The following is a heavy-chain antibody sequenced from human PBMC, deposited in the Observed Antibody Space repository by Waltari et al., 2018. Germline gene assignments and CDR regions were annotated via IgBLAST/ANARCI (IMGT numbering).Heavy chain of an antibody. Sequence: QVQLHQWGAGLLKPSETLSLTCAVSGGSLSADYWGWIRQTPGRGLEWIGDINDDGETHYTPSLVSRVTLSVTANQFSLQMSSVSVADTAISYCARSRAYSGHFVYWGQGTLVTFSS. CDR2: INDDGET. J-gene: IGHJ4*02. D-gene: IGHD5-12*01. V-gene: IGHV4-34*01. CDR3: ARSRAYSGHFVY. CDR1: GGSLSADY.